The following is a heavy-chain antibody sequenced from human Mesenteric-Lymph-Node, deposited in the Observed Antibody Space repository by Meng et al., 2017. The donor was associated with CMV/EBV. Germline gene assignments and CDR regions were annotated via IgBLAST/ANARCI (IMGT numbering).Heavy chain of an antibody. CDR1: GDSISSNNAA. D-gene: IGHD3-16*01. CDR3: AYFGDLPPLW. J-gene: IGHJ4*02. CDR2: TYYRSESYN. V-gene: IGHV6-1*01. Sequence: SGPDLVSSSQPTSLTCTTSGDSISSNNAAWNWIRQSPSRGLEWLGRTYYRSESYNDCAVSVKSRISVNLDTSKNQLSLHLNFVTPEDTAVYYCAYFGDLPPLWWGQGTLVTVSS.